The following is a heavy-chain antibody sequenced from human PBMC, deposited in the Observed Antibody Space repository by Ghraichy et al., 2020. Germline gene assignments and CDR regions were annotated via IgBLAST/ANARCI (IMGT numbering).Heavy chain of an antibody. CDR3: ARDRSGGYCSSTSCLYYYYYYGMDV. CDR2: ISSSSSYI. J-gene: IGHJ6*02. V-gene: IGHV3-21*01. CDR1: GFTFSSYS. Sequence: GGSLRLSCAASGFTFSSYSMNWVRQAPGKGLEWVSSISSSSSYIYYADSVKGRFTISRDNAKNSLYLQMNSLRAEDTAVYYCARDRSGGYCSSTSCLYYYYYYGMDVWGQGTTVTVSS. D-gene: IGHD2-2*03.